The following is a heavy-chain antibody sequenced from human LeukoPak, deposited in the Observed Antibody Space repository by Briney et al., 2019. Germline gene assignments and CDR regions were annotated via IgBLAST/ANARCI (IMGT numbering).Heavy chain of an antibody. J-gene: IGHJ4*02. CDR3: ARGSYSGYDRYY. D-gene: IGHD5-12*01. CDR2: ISSSSSYI. V-gene: IGHV3-21*01. Sequence: GGSLRLSCAASGFTFSSYSMNWVRQAPGKGLEWVSSISSSSSYIYYADSVKGRFTISRDNAKNSLYLQMNGLRAEDTAVYYCARGSYSGYDRYYWGQGTLVTVSS. CDR1: GFTFSSYS.